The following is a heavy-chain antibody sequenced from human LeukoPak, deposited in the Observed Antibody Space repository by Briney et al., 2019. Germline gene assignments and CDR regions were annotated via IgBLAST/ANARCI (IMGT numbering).Heavy chain of an antibody. CDR2: INHSGST. D-gene: IGHD2/OR15-2a*01. V-gene: IGHV4-34*01. CDR1: GGSFSGYY. CDR3: ARFRFYGTGDYFDH. J-gene: IGHJ4*02. Sequence: PSETLSLTCAVYGGSFSGYYWSWIRQPPGKGLEWIGEINHSGSTNYNPSLKSRVTISVDTSKNQFSLRLSSVTAADTAVYFCARFRFYGTGDYFDHWGQGTLITVSS.